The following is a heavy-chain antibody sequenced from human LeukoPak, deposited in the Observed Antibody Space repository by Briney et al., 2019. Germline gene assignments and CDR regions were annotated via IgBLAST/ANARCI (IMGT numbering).Heavy chain of an antibody. J-gene: IGHJ4*02. CDR2: ITGSSTYT. CDR1: GFSFSRSS. CDR3: AREYYYDHNAGSC. D-gene: IGHD3-22*01. V-gene: IGHV3-21*01. Sequence: GGSPRLSCAASGFSFSRSSMSWVRQAPGKGLEWVSSITGSSTYTYYADSVKGRFTISRDNAEKSVYLQMNSLRAEDTAVYYCAREYYYDHNAGSCWAQGTLVTVSS.